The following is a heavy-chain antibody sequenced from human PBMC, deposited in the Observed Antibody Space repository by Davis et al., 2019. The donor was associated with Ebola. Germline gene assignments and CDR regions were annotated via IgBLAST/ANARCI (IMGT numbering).Heavy chain of an antibody. Sequence: PSETLSLTCTVSGGSISRGGSYWTWIRPHPGKGLEWIGYIYYSGSTYYKPSLKSRVTISLDTSKNQFSLNLYSVTAADTAVYYCARDLSLHQGPIGLPPGTLLQEHLWG. CDR1: GGSISRGGSY. V-gene: IGHV4-31*03. J-gene: IGHJ6*01. CDR2: IYYSGST. CDR3: ARDLSLHQGPIGLPPGTLLQEHL.